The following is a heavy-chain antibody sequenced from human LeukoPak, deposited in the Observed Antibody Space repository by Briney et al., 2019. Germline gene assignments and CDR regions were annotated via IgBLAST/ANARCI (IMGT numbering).Heavy chain of an antibody. J-gene: IGHJ4*02. CDR3: ASSEDYDFWSGYYTFDY. CDR2: VSAYNDNT. D-gene: IGHD3-3*01. V-gene: IGHV1-18*01. CDR1: GYTFTSYG. Sequence: GASVKVSCKASGYTFTSYGISWVRQAPGQGLEWMGWVSAYNDNTNYAQKLQGRVTMTTDTSTSTAYMELRSLRSDDTAVYYCASSEDYDFWSGYYTFDYWGQGTLVTVSS.